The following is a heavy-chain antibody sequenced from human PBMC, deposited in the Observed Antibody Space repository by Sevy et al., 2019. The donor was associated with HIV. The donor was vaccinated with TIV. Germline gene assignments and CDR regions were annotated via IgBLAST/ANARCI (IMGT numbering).Heavy chain of an antibody. CDR2: IYYSGST. V-gene: IGHV4-59*13. CDR1: GGSISSYY. D-gene: IGHD3-16*02. CDR3: AGIPRLDKHMADYVWGSYRYTSGYFDY. J-gene: IGHJ4*02. Sequence: SETLSLTCTVSGGSISSYYWSWIRQPPGKGLEWIGYIYYSGSTNYNPSLKSRVTISVDTSKNQFSLKLSSVTAADTAMYYCAGIPRLDKHMADYVWGSYRYTSGYFDYWGQGTLVTVSS.